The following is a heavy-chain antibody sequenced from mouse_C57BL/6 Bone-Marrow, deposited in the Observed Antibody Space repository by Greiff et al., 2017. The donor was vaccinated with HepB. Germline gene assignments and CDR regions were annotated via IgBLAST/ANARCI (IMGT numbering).Heavy chain of an antibody. CDR3: ARRAIYYDYDGDYYAMDY. V-gene: IGHV1-39*01. CDR2: INPNYGTT. D-gene: IGHD2-4*01. J-gene: IGHJ4*01. CDR1: GYSFTDYN. Sequence: VQLKQSGPELVKPGASVKISCKASGYSFTDYNMNWVKQSNGKSLEWIGVINPNYGTTSYNQKFKGKATLTVDQSSSTAYMQLNSLTSEDSAVYYCARRAIYYDYDGDYYAMDYWGQGTSVTVSS.